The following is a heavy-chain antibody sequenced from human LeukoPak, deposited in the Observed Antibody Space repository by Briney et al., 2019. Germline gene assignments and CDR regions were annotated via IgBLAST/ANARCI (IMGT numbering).Heavy chain of an antibody. V-gene: IGHV1-18*01. J-gene: IGHJ5*02. CDR3: ARDTSRFCSSTSCYTLNWFDP. CDR2: ISAYNGNT. Sequence: ASVKVSCKASGYTFTSYGISCVRQAPGHGLEWMGWISAYNGNTNYAPKLQGRVTMTTDTSTSTAYIELRSLRSDDTAVYYCARDTSRFCSSTSCYTLNWFDPWGQGTLVTVSS. D-gene: IGHD2-2*02. CDR1: GYTFTSYG.